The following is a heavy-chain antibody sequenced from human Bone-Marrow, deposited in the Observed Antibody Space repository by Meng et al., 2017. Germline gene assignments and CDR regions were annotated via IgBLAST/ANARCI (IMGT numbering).Heavy chain of an antibody. CDR2: IYWDDDK. D-gene: IGHD4-17*01. CDR1: GFSLSTSGVG. Sequence: SGPTLVKPTQTLTLTCTFSGFSLSTSGVGVGWIRQPPGKALEWLALIYWDDDKRYSPSLKSRLTITKDTSKNQVVLTMTNMDPVDTATYYCAHMGSAVTTGYYYYGMDVWGQGTTVTVSS. J-gene: IGHJ6*02. V-gene: IGHV2-5*02. CDR3: AHMGSAVTTGYYYYGMDV.